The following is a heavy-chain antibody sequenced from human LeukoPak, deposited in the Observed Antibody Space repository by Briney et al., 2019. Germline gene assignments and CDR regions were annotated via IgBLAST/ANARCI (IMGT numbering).Heavy chain of an antibody. CDR3: ARDPAIYGSGSYYD. J-gene: IGHJ4*02. CDR2: ISSNGGST. CDR1: GFSFGNYA. Sequence: QSGGSLRLSCAGSGFSFGNYAMHWVRQAPGKGLEYVSAISSNGGSTYYADSVKGRFTISRDTSKNTLYLQMNSLRAEDTAVYYCARDPAIYGSGSYYDWGQGTLVTVSS. V-gene: IGHV3-64*04. D-gene: IGHD3-10*01.